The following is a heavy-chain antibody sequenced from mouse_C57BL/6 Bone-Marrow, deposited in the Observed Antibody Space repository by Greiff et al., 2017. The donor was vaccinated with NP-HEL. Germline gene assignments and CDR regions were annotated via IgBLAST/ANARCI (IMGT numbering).Heavy chain of an antibody. CDR1: GFNIKDDY. Sequence: EVQLQQSGAELVRPGASVKLSCTASGFNIKDDYMHWVKQRPEQGLEWIGWIDPENGDTEYASQFQGKATITADTSSNTAYLQLSSLTSEDTAVYYCTTALITTVVAHWGQGTTLTVSS. V-gene: IGHV14-4*01. CDR3: TTALITTVVAH. D-gene: IGHD1-1*01. CDR2: IDPENGDT. J-gene: IGHJ2*01.